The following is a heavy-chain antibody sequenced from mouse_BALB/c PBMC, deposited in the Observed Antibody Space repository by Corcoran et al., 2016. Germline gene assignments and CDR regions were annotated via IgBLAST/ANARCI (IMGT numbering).Heavy chain of an antibody. CDR3: ARNYYGSSFDN. D-gene: IGHD1-1*01. V-gene: IGHV1-26*01. J-gene: IGHJ2*01. Sequence: EVQLQQSGPELVKPGASVKISCKASGYSFTGYYMHWVKQSHVKSLEWIGRINPYNGATSYNQNFKDKASLTVDKSSSTAYMELHSLTSEDSAVYYCARNYYGSSFDNWGQGTTLTVSS. CDR2: INPYNGAT. CDR1: GYSFTGYY.